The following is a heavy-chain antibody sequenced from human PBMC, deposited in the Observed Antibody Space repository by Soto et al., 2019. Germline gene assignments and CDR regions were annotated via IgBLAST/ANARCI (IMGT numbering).Heavy chain of an antibody. CDR1: GYTFTSYD. J-gene: IGHJ6*02. D-gene: IGHD6-19*01. CDR2: MNPNSGNT. CDR3: AREYSSGWYYYYYGMDV. Sequence: QVQLVQSGAEVKKPGASVKVSFKASGYTFTSYDINWVRQATGQGLEWMGWMNPNSGNTGYAQKFQGRVTMTRNTSISTAYMELSSLRSEDTAVYYCAREYSSGWYYYYYGMDVWGQGTTVTVSS. V-gene: IGHV1-8*01.